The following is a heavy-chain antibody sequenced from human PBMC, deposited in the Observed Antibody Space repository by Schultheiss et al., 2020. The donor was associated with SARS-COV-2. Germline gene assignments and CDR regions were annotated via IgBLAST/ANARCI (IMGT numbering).Heavy chain of an antibody. CDR1: GFTFDDYA. D-gene: IGHD3-22*01. CDR3: ARLSTPMIVVVISYYFDY. CDR2: ISWNSGSI. V-gene: IGHV3-9*01. Sequence: GGSLRLSCAASGFTFDDYAMHWVRQAPGKGLEWVSGISWNSGSIGYADSVKGRFTISRDNAKNSLYLQMNSLRAEDTAVYYCARLSTPMIVVVISYYFDYWGQGTLVTVSS. J-gene: IGHJ4*02.